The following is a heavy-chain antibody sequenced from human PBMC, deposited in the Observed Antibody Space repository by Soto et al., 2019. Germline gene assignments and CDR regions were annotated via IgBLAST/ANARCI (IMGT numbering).Heavy chain of an antibody. Sequence: SETLSLTCTVSGGSISSYYWSWIRQPPGKGLEWIGYIYYSGSTNYNPSLKSRVTISVDTSKNQFSLKLSSVTAADTAVYYCARGRDYDILTGHLGYYYYYMDVWGKGTTVTVSS. J-gene: IGHJ6*03. D-gene: IGHD3-9*01. CDR2: IYYSGST. CDR3: ARGRDYDILTGHLGYYYYYMDV. V-gene: IGHV4-59*01. CDR1: GGSISSYY.